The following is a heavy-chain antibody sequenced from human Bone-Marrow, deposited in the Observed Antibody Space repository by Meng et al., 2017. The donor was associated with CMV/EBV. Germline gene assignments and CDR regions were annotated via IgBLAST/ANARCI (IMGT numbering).Heavy chain of an antibody. D-gene: IGHD5-24*01. V-gene: IGHV4-59*01. CDR3: ARDRDGEMATIRDYYGMDA. J-gene: IGHJ6*02. CDR1: GGSISSYF. Sequence: SETLSLTCTVSGGSISSYFWSWIRQPPGKGLEWLGYVDNSGNTNYSPSLKSRVTISLDPSKNQFSLNLTSVTVADTAVYYCARDRDGEMATIRDYYGMDAWGQGTTVTVSS. CDR2: VDNSGNT.